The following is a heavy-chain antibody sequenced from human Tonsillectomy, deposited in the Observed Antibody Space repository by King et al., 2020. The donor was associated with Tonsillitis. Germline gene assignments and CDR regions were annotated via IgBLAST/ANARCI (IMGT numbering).Heavy chain of an antibody. V-gene: IGHV1-2*02. Sequence: QLVQSGADVKKPGASVKVSCKASGYTFTGYYMHWVRQAPGQGLEWMGWINPNSGGTNYAQKLQGRVTMTRDTSISTAYMELSRLRSDDTAVYYCAREPYSSRWDDAFDIWGQGTMVAVSS. J-gene: IGHJ3*02. D-gene: IGHD6-13*01. CDR2: INPNSGGT. CDR1: GYTFTGYY. CDR3: AREPYSSRWDDAFDI.